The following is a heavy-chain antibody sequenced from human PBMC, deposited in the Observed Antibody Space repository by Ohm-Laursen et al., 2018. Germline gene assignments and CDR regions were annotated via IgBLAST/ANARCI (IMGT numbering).Heavy chain of an antibody. Sequence: ASVKVSCKASGYTFTSYGISWVRQAPGQGLEWMGWISAYNGNTNYAQKLQGRVTMTTDTSTSTAYMELRSLRSDDTAVYYCVRMGSYYYGSGSYYGKMDVWGQGTTVTVSS. CDR2: ISAYNGNT. CDR1: GYTFTSYG. CDR3: VRMGSYYYGSGSYYGKMDV. V-gene: IGHV1-18*01. J-gene: IGHJ6*02. D-gene: IGHD3-10*01.